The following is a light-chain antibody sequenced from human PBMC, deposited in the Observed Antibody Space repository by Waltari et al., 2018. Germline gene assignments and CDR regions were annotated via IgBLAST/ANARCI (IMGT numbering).Light chain of an antibody. J-gene: IGKJ2*01. CDR3: QQSYSSPRT. V-gene: IGKV1-39*01. CDR1: ESIRCY. Sequence: IQLTKSPFPLSASVGDSVTLTRRASESIRCYLHWYQQIPGNAPQLLIYAASNVQTGVPSRFSGSGSGTDFSLTITSLQPEDFATYYCQQSYSSPRTFGQGTKLEIK. CDR2: AAS.